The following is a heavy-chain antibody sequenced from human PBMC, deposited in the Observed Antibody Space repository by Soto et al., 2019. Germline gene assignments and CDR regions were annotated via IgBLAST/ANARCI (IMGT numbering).Heavy chain of an antibody. V-gene: IGHV4-4*07. CDR2: IYTSGST. D-gene: IGHD3-10*01. CDR3: AREPANYYGSGSYYNSWWFDP. J-gene: IGHJ5*02. Sequence: SETLSLTCTVSGGSISSYYWSWIRQPAGKGLEWIGRIYTSGSTNYNPSLKSRVTMSVDTSKNQFSLKLSSVTAADTAVYYCAREPANYYGSGSYYNSWWFDPWGQGTLVTVS. CDR1: GGSISSYY.